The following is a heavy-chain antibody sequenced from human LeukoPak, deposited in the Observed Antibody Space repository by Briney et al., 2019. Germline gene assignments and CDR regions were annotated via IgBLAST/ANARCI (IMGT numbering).Heavy chain of an antibody. CDR1: GGTFSSYA. CDR3: ARCRGNYALGTCYGMDV. Sequence: GASVKVSCKASGGTFSSYAISWVRQAPGQGLEWMGRIIPILGIANYAQKFQGRVTITADKSTSTAYMELSSLRSEDTAVYYCARCRGNYALGTCYGMDVWGQGTTVTVSS. CDR2: IIPILGIA. J-gene: IGHJ6*02. D-gene: IGHD4-11*01. V-gene: IGHV1-69*04.